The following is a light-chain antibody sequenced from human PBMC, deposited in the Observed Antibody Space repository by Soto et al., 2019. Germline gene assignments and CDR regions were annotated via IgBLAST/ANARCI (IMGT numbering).Light chain of an antibody. V-gene: IGKV3-20*01. CDR1: QIVSSNF. Sequence: ETVLTQSPGTLSLSPGERATLSCRASQIVSSNFLAWYQQKPGQAPRLLIYGASSRATGIPDRFTGSGSGTDFTLTISRLEPEDFVVYYCQQYGNSPQTFGQGTKVEMK. J-gene: IGKJ1*01. CDR3: QQYGNSPQT. CDR2: GAS.